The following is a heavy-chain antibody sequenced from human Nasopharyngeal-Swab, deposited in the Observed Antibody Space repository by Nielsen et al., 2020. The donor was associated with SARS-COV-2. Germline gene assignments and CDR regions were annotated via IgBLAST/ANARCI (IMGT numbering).Heavy chain of an antibody. CDR1: GFTFSSYA. Sequence: GESLKISCAASGFTFSSYAMHWVRQAPGKGLEWVAVISYDGSNKYYADSVKGRFTISRGNSKNTLYLQMNSLRAEDTTVYYCASGVVEMATIKKGDDAFDIWGQGTMVTVSS. D-gene: IGHD5-24*01. V-gene: IGHV3-30-3*01. CDR3: ASGVVEMATIKKGDDAFDI. J-gene: IGHJ3*02. CDR2: ISYDGSNK.